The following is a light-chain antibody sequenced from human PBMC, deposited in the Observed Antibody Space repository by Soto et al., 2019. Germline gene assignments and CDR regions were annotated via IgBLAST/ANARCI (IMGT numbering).Light chain of an antibody. CDR2: GAS. Sequence: DIQMTQSPSSRSASIGDRITITCRASQSISTYLNWYQQKPGKAPRLLIYGASTLQNGVPSRFSGSGSATDYTLTISSLQPEDFATYYCQQSFITPPLTFGGGTKVEMK. J-gene: IGKJ4*01. V-gene: IGKV1-39*01. CDR1: QSISTY. CDR3: QQSFITPPLT.